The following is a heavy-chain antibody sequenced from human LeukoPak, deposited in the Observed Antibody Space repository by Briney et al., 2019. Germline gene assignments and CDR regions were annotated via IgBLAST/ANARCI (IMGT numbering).Heavy chain of an antibody. CDR2: MNPNSGNT. V-gene: IGHV1-8*01. CDR3: ARGVTMVRGVGNVDYYYYGMDV. D-gene: IGHD3-10*01. Sequence: ASVKVSCKASGYTFTSYDINWVRQATGQGLEWMGWMNPNSGNTGYAQKFQGRVTMTRNTSISTAYMELSSLRSEDTAVYYCARGVTMVRGVGNVDYYYYGMDVWSQGTTVTVSS. J-gene: IGHJ6*02. CDR1: GYTFTSYD.